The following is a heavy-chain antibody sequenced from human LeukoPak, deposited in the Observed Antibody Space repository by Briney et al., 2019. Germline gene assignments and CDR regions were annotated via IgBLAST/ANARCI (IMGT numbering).Heavy chain of an antibody. D-gene: IGHD3-22*01. V-gene: IGHV4-59*01. CDR2: IYYSGST. J-gene: IGHJ3*02. CDR1: GDSISSYY. CDR3: ARGVHYYDSSAPLI. Sequence: MASETLSLTCTVSGDSISSYYWSSIRQPPGKGLEWIGYIYYSGSTNYNPSLKSRVTISVDTSKNQFSLKLSYVTAADTAVYYCARGVHYYDSSAPLIWGQGTMVTVSS.